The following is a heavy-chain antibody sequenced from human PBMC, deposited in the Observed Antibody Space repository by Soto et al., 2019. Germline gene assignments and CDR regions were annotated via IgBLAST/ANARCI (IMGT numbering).Heavy chain of an antibody. CDR3: ARKDYYGSGIYYFDY. CDR1: GYTFTSYA. J-gene: IGHJ4*02. V-gene: IGHV1-3*01. CDR2: INPGNGNT. Sequence: ASVKVSCKASGYTFTSYAMHWVRQAPGQRLEWMGWINPGNGNTKYSQNFQGRVTITRDTSASTAYMELSGLRSEDTAVYYCARKDYYGSGIYYFDYWGQGTLVTVSS. D-gene: IGHD3-10*01.